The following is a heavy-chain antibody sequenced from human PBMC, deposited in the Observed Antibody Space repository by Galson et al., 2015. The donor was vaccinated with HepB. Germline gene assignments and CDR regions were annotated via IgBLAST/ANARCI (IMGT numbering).Heavy chain of an antibody. J-gene: IGHJ6*02. V-gene: IGHV1-18*01. D-gene: IGHD3-10*01. CDR1: GYIFNEYG. CDR2: ISAFTGST. CDR3: ARVKRGEWYSYYYYGMDV. Sequence: SVKVSCKASGYIFNEYGITWVRQAPGQGLEWMGWISAFTGSTNYAQKFQDRVTMTTDKSTRTAYMELRSLRIDDTAVYYCARVKRGEWYSYYYYGMDVWGQGTTVTVSS.